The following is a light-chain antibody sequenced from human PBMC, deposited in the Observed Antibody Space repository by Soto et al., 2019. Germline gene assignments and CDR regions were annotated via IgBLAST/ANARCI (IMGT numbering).Light chain of an antibody. CDR2: KAS. Sequence: DIQMTQSPSTLSASVGDRVTITCRASQSISTWLAWYQQKPGKAPKLLIYKASNLESWVPSRFSGSGSGTKFTLTFSGLQPDNFATYNCQQYSGYLLTSGGGTK. CDR1: QSISTW. CDR3: QQYSGYLLT. J-gene: IGKJ4*01. V-gene: IGKV1-5*03.